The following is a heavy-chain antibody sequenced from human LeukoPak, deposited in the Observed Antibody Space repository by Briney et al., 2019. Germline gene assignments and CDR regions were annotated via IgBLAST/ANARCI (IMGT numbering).Heavy chain of an antibody. V-gene: IGHV3-20*01. J-gene: IGHJ3*02. D-gene: IGHD2-2*01. CDR2: INWNGGST. CDR3: ARVEGYCSSTSCYVGAFDI. CDR1: GFTFDDYG. Sequence: PGGSLRLSCAASGFTFDDYGMSWVRHAPGKGLEWVSGINWNGGSTGYADSVKGRFTISRDNAKNSLYLQMNSLRAEDTALNHCARVEGYCSSTSCYVGAFDIWGQGTMVTVSS.